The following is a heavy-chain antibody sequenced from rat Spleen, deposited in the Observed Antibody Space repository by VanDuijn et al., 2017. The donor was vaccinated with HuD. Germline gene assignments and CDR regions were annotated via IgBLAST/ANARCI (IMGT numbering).Heavy chain of an antibody. CDR2: ISYDGSST. D-gene: IGHD1-4*01. CDR3: TAHGNRVSRFAY. CDR1: GFTFSSFA. Sequence: EVQLVESDGGLVQPGRSLKLSCAASGFTFSSFAMAWVRQAPTKGLEWVATISYDGSSTYYRDSVKGRFTISRDNAESTLYLQMDSLRSEDTATYYCTAHGNRVSRFAYWGQGVMVTVSS. J-gene: IGHJ2*01. V-gene: IGHV5-29*01.